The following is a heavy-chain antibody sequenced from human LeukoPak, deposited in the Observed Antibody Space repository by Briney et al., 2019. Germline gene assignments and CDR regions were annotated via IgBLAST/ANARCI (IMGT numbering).Heavy chain of an antibody. D-gene: IGHD2-15*01. J-gene: IGHJ6*04. Sequence: GGSLRLSCAASGFTFNSYSMNWVRQAPGKGLEWVSSISGTCNYIYYADSVKGRFTISRDNAKNSLYLQMSSLRAEDTAVYYCARVPCGGGSCYSPYYYYGMDVWGKGTTVTVSS. CDR3: ARVPCGGGSCYSPYYYYGMDV. CDR1: GFTFNSYS. V-gene: IGHV3-21*01. CDR2: ISGTCNYI.